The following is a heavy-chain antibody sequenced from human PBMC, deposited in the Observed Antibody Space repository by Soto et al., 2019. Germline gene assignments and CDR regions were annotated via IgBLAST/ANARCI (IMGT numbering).Heavy chain of an antibody. Sequence: SGPTLVNPTQTLTLTCTFSGFSLSTSGMCVSWIRQPPGKALEWLARIDWDDDKYYSTSLKTRLTISKDPSKNQVVLTMTNMDPVDTATYYCARTRSDSSSWYRYYYMDVWGTGTTVTVSS. V-gene: IGHV2-70*11. CDR3: ARTRSDSSSWYRYYYMDV. CDR2: IDWDDDK. D-gene: IGHD6-13*01. CDR1: GFSLSTSGMC. J-gene: IGHJ6*03.